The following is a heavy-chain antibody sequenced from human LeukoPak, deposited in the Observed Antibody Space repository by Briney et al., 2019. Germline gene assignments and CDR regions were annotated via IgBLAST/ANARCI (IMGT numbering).Heavy chain of an antibody. Sequence: GGSLRLSCAASGFTFSDYYMSWIRQAPGKGLEWVANIKQDGSEKYYVDSVKGRFTIPRDNAKNSLYLQMNSLRAEDTAVYYCGKQLLLNSVDYWGQGTLVTVSS. J-gene: IGHJ4*02. CDR2: IKQDGSEK. CDR1: GFTFSDYY. CDR3: GKQLLLNSVDY. V-gene: IGHV3-7*01. D-gene: IGHD2-15*01.